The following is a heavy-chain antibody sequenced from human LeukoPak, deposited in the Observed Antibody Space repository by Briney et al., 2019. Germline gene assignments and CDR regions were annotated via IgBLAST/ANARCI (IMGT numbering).Heavy chain of an antibody. J-gene: IGHJ6*03. V-gene: IGHV3-30*03. D-gene: IGHD3-10*01. CDR2: ISYDGSNK. CDR3: ATPKSSFQYYMDV. CDR1: GFTFSSYG. Sequence: GRSLRLSCAASGFTFSSYGMHWVRQAPGKGLEWVAVISYDGSNKYYADSVKGRFTISRDNSKNTLYLQMNSLRAEDTAVYYCATPKSSFQYYMDVWGKGTTVTISS.